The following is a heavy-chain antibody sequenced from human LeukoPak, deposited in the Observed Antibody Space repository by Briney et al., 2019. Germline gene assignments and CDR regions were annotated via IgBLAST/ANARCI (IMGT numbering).Heavy chain of an antibody. CDR2: TYYRSKWYN. J-gene: IGHJ4*02. D-gene: IGHD4-11*01. CDR1: GDSVSSNSAA. V-gene: IGHV6-1*01. Sequence: SQTLSLTCAISGDSVSSNSAAWNWIRQSPSRGLEWLGRTYYRSKWYNDYAVSVKSRITINPDTSKNQFSLKLSSVTAADTAVYYCARLGTTGVLFDYWGQGTLVTVSS. CDR3: ARLGTTGVLFDY.